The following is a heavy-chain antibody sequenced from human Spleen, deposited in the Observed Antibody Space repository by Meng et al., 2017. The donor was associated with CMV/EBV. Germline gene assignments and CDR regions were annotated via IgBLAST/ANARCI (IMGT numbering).Heavy chain of an antibody. D-gene: IGHD3-10*01. CDR2: IKSKTDGGTT. V-gene: IGHV3-15*01. Sequence: GESLKISCAASGFTFSNAWMSWVRQAPGKGLEWVGLIKSKTDGGTTDYAAPVKGRFTISRDDSKNTLYLQMNSLKTEDPAVYYCLVAMVRGVFDYWGQGTLVTVSS. CDR3: LVAMVRGVFDY. CDR1: GFTFSNAW. J-gene: IGHJ4*02.